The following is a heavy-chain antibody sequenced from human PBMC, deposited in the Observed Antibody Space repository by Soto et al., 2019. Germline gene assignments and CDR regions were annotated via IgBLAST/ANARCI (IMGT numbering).Heavy chain of an antibody. V-gene: IGHV5-51*01. J-gene: IGHJ6*02. D-gene: IGHD6-19*01. CDR3: ARQELVAGTGYYGMDV. CDR1: GYSFTSYW. Sequence: GESLKISCKGSGYSFTSYWIGWVRQMPGKGLEWMGIIYPGDSDTRYSPSFQGQVTISADKSISTAYLQWSSLKASDTAMYYCARQELVAGTGYYGMDVWGQGTTVTVSS. CDR2: IYPGDSDT.